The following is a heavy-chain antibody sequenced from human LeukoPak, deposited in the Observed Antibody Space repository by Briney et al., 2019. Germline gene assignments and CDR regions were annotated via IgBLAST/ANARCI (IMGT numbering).Heavy chain of an antibody. CDR1: GGSISSSSYY. V-gene: IGHV4-39*07. CDR3: AGGLADDDFFSYYYMSYYYYMDV. Sequence: SETLSLTCTVSGGSISSSSYYWGWIRQPPGKGLEWIGSIYYSGSTYYNPSLKSRVTISVDTSKNQFSLKLSSVTAADTAVYYGAGGLADDDFFSYYYMSYYYYMDVWGKGTTVTVSS. CDR2: IYYSGST. D-gene: IGHD3-3*01. J-gene: IGHJ6*03.